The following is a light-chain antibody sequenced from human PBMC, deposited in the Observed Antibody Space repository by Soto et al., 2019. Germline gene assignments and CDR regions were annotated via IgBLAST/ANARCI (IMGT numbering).Light chain of an antibody. CDR1: SSDVGGYNY. CDR3: WTYEVCYIFGYV. J-gene: IGLJ1*01. V-gene: IGLV2-11*01. CDR2: DVS. Sequence: QSALTQPRSVSGSPGQSVTISCTGTSSDVGGYNYVSWYQQHPGKAPKLMIYDVSKRPSGVPDRFSGSKSGNTASLTISGLQAEYESDYYWWTYEVCYIFGYVFLTVTMVTDL.